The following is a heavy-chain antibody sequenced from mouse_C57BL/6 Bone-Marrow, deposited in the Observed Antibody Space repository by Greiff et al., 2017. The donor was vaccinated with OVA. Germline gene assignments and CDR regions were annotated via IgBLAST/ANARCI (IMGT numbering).Heavy chain of an antibody. J-gene: IGHJ4*01. CDR3: GLATVVARALDY. Sequence: VQLQQSGAELVKPGASVKLSCTASGFNIKDYYMHWVKQRTEQGLEWIGRFDPEDGETKYAPKFQGKATITADTSSNPAYLQLSRLTSEDTAVNDCGLATVVARALDYWGQGTSVTVSS. D-gene: IGHD1-1*01. V-gene: IGHV14-2*01. CDR1: GFNIKDYY. CDR2: FDPEDGET.